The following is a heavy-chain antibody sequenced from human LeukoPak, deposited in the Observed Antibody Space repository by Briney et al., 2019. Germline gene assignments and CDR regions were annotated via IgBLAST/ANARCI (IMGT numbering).Heavy chain of an antibody. CDR3: ATTMVRGPLGFAMDV. CDR1: GGSIGSYY. Sequence: SETLSLTCTVSGGSIGSYYWSWIRQPPGKGLEWIGYIYYSGSTNYNPSLKSRVTISVDTSKNQFSLKLSSVTAADTAVYYCATTMVRGPLGFAMDVWGQGTTVTVSS. CDR2: IYYSGST. V-gene: IGHV4-59*01. J-gene: IGHJ6*02. D-gene: IGHD3-10*01.